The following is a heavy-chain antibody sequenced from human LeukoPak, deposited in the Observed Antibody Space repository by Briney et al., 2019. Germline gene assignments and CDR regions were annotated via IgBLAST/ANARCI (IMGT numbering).Heavy chain of an antibody. V-gene: IGHV1-8*01. Sequence: ASVKVSCKVSGYTLTELSMHWVRQATGQGLEWMGWMNPNSGNTGYAQKFQGRVTMTRNTSISTAYMELSSLRSEDTAVYYCARGFKGADYWGQGTLVTVSS. J-gene: IGHJ4*02. CDR2: MNPNSGNT. CDR3: ARGFKGADY. CDR1: GYTLTELS. D-gene: IGHD3-16*01.